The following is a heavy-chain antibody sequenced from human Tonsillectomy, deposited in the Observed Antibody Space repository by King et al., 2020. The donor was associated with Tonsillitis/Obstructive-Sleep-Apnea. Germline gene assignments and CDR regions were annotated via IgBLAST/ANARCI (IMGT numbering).Heavy chain of an antibody. CDR3: AKGYNSGTYSGIDY. J-gene: IGHJ4*02. V-gene: IGHV3-23*04. D-gene: IGHD3-10*01. CDR1: GLSFNNYA. CDR2: ISGSGYST. Sequence: VQLVESGGGLVQPGGSLRLSCAASGLSFNNYAMTWVRQAPGKGLEWVSTISGSGYSTYYADSVKGRFTISRDNSKNTLYLQINSLRAEDTAVYYCAKGYNSGTYSGIDYWGQGTLVTVSS.